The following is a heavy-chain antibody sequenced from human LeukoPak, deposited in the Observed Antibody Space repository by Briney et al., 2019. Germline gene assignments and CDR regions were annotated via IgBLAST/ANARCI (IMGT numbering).Heavy chain of an antibody. CDR1: GGSISGYF. CDR3: ARGGVWDYVWGSYRFHAFDI. J-gene: IGHJ3*02. Sequence: SETLSLTCTVSGGSISGYFWSWIRQPAGEGLEWIGRIYATGTTNYNPSLKSRVTMSVDTSKNQFSLNLTSVTAADTAVYHCARGGVWDYVWGSYRFHAFDIWGQGTMVTVSS. V-gene: IGHV4-4*07. D-gene: IGHD3-16*02. CDR2: IYATGTT.